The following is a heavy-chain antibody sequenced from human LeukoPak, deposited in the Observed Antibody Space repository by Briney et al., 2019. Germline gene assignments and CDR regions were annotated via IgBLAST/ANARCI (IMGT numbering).Heavy chain of an antibody. CDR3: AKGYRNHLLILLDS. V-gene: IGHV3-30*02. CDR1: GFTFSSSD. CDR2: IRYDGNNK. Sequence: GGSLRLSCAASGFTFSSSDMHWVRQAPGKGLEWVAFIRYDGNNKYYADSVKGRLTITRDNSKNTLYLQMNSLRAADTAVYYCAKGYRNHLLILLDSWGQGTLVTVSS. D-gene: IGHD3-16*01. J-gene: IGHJ5*01.